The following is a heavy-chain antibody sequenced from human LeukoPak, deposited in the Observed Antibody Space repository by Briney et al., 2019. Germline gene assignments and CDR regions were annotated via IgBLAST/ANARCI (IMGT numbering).Heavy chain of an antibody. Sequence: GGSLRLSCAASGFTFSSYAMSWVRQAPGKALEWVSVISNSGGSASYADSVKGRFTISRDNSKNTLYLQMNSLRAEDTAVYYCAKDLTYYDILTAYYTGDAFDFWGQGTMVTVSS. CDR3: AKDLTYYDILTAYYTGDAFDF. CDR2: ISNSGGSA. J-gene: IGHJ3*01. D-gene: IGHD3-9*01. V-gene: IGHV3-23*01. CDR1: GFTFSSYA.